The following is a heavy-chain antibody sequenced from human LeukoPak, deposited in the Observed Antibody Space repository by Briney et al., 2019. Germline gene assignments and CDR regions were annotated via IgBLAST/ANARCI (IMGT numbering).Heavy chain of an antibody. V-gene: IGHV1-46*01. Sequence: ASVKVSCKASGYTFTSYYMHWVRQGPGQGLEWMGIINPSGGSTSYAQKFQGRVTMTRDTSTNTVYMELSSLRSEDTAVFYCVRGASSIAALYPFWYFDLWGRGTLVTVSS. CDR3: VRGASSIAALYPFWYFDL. CDR2: INPSGGST. J-gene: IGHJ2*01. CDR1: GYTFTSYY. D-gene: IGHD6-6*01.